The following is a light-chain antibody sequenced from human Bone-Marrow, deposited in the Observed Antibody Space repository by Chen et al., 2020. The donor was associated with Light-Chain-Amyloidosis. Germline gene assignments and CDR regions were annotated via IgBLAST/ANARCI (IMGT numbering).Light chain of an antibody. CDR2: EDN. V-gene: IGLV2-23*01. J-gene: IGLJ2*01. Sequence: FALTHPAPVSGPPVKSTTLPSPETRRDVGSYNLVSWYQQHPDKAPKLMIYEDNIRPSGVSSRFSGSKSGNTASLTISGLQAEDQADYYCCSYGGRGSLDVVFGGGTKLTVL. CDR1: RRDVGSYNL. CDR3: CSYGGRGSLDVV.